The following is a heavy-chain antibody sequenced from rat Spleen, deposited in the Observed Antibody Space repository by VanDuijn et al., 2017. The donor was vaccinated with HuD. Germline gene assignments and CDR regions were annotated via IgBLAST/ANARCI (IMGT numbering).Heavy chain of an antibody. CDR1: GFTFSDYY. V-gene: IGHV5-20*01. Sequence: EVQLVESGGGLVQPGRSLKLSCAASGFTFSDYYMAWVRQAPTKGLEWVASISYDGGSTYYRDSVKGRFTISRDNAKSSLYLQMDSLRSEDTATYYCTTDPVITTVVTSDVMDAWGQGASVTVSS. CDR2: ISYDGGST. J-gene: IGHJ4*01. CDR3: TTDPVITTVVTSDVMDA. D-gene: IGHD1-1*01.